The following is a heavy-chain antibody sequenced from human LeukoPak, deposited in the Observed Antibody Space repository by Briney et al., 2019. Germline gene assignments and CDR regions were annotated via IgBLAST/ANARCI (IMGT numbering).Heavy chain of an antibody. J-gene: IGHJ5*02. V-gene: IGHV1-2*02. D-gene: IGHD3-10*01. CDR2: INPNSGGT. CDR3: ARDPMAMVRGVIWDWFDP. Sequence: ASVKVSCKASGDTFTGYYMHWVRQAPGQGLEWMGWINPNSGGTNYAQKFQGRVTMTRDTSISTAYMELSRLRSDDTAVYYCARDPMAMVRGVIWDWFDPWGQGTLVTVSS. CDR1: GDTFTGYY.